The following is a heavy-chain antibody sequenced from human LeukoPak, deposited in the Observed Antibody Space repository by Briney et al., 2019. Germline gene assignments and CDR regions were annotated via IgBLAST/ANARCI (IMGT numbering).Heavy chain of an antibody. D-gene: IGHD4-23*01. CDR1: GFTFSNYA. V-gene: IGHV3-23*01. Sequence: GGSLRLSCAASGFTFSNYAMSWVRQAPGKGLEWVSAISGSGGSTYYADSVKGRFTISRDNSKNTLYLQMNSLRAEDTAVYYCAKAGANSGYDPSDRLTTVVTHFDYWGQGTLVTVSS. CDR2: ISGSGGST. CDR3: AKAGANSGYDPSDRLTTVVTHFDY. J-gene: IGHJ4*02.